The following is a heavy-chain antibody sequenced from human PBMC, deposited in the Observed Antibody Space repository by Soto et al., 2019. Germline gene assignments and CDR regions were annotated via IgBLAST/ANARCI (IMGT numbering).Heavy chain of an antibody. D-gene: IGHD6-19*01. CDR1: GFMFRNYG. CDR2: IWYDGSYK. J-gene: IGHJ4*01. V-gene: IGHV3-33*08. CDR3: ASLRQDSSGWYSFDY. Sequence: GGSLRLSCAASGFMFRNYGMQWVRQAPGKGLEWVAVIWYDGSYKYYADSVKGRFTISRDNSKNTLYLQMNSLRAEDTAVYYCASLRQDSSGWYSFDYWGHGTLVTVSS.